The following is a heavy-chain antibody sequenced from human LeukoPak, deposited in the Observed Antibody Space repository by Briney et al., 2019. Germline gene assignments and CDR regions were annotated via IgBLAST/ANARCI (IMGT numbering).Heavy chain of an antibody. Sequence: GASVRVSCKASGYTFTGYYMHWVRQAPGQGLEWMGWINPNSGGTNYAQKFQGRVTMTRDTSISTAYMELSRLRSDDTALYYCASNSYGYSDYFDYWGQGTLVTVSS. V-gene: IGHV1-2*02. J-gene: IGHJ4*02. D-gene: IGHD5-18*01. CDR2: INPNSGGT. CDR1: GYTFTGYY. CDR3: ASNSYGYSDYFDY.